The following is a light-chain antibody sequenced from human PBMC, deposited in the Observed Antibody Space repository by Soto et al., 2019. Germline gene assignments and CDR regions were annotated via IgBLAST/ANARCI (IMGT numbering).Light chain of an antibody. CDR1: QSVSSK. J-gene: IGKJ4*01. CDR3: QQYNNWPLT. CDR2: GAS. Sequence: ETVMTQSPATLSVSPGERATLSCRASQSVSSKLAWYQQKPGHAPRLLIYGASTRATGIPARFSGSGSGTEFTLTISSLQSEDFAVYYCQQYNNWPLTFGGGTKVDIK. V-gene: IGKV3-15*01.